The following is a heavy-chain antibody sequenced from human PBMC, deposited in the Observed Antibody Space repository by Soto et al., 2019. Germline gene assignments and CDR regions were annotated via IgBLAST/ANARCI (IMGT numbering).Heavy chain of an antibody. J-gene: IGHJ2*01. Sequence: EVRLVESGGGLVQPGRSLRLSCAVSGFTFNDYAMHWVRQPPGKGLEWVSGLSWNSGSIGYADSVKGRFTISRDNAKNSLYLQMNSLRAEDTAFYYCAKDIYSSSSGDGYFALWGRGTLVTVSS. CDR3: AKDIYSSSSGDGYFAL. V-gene: IGHV3-9*01. CDR1: GFTFNDYA. CDR2: LSWNSGSI. D-gene: IGHD6-6*01.